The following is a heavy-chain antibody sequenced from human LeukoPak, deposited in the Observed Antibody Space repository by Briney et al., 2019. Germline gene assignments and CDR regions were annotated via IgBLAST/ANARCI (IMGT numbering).Heavy chain of an antibody. V-gene: IGHV3-23*01. Sequence: PGGSLRLSCAASGFTFSSYAMSWVRQAPGKGLEWVSAISGSGGSTYYADSVKGRFTISRDNSKNTLYLQMNSLRAEDTAVYYCAKHGYSSSWYNWFDPWGQGTLVTVSS. CDR2: ISGSGGST. D-gene: IGHD6-13*01. J-gene: IGHJ5*02. CDR1: GFTFSSYA. CDR3: AKHGYSSSWYNWFDP.